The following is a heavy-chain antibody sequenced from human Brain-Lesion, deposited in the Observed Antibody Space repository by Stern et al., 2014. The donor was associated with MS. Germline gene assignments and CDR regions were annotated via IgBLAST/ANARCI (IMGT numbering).Heavy chain of an antibody. V-gene: IGHV3-7*01. CDR1: GFTFGNYW. CDR3: ARVYNTIYGIVTQRGSGMDV. CDR2: IKEDGMEK. Sequence: EVQLVESGGGLVQPGGSLTISCTAAGFTFGNYWMTWVRQAPGRGLEGVATIKEDGMEKNYVDSVKGRFTISRDNARNSLYLQMNSLRVEDTALYYCARVYNTIYGIVTQRGSGMDVWGQGTTVIVSS. J-gene: IGHJ6*02. D-gene: IGHD3-3*01.